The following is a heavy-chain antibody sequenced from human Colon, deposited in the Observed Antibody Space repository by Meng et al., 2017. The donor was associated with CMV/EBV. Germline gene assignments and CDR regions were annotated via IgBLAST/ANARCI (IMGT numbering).Heavy chain of an antibody. J-gene: IGHJ5*02. V-gene: IGHV3-48*03. Sequence: GESLKISCAASGFSFGSYEMNWVRQAPGKGLEWVSYITSSATAIYYADSVKGRFTISRDDSKNTLHLHMDSLRAEDTAVYFCARVGYCSGSSCYGTWFDLWGQGTLVTVSS. CDR2: ITSSATAI. D-gene: IGHD2-2*01. CDR1: GFSFGSYE. CDR3: ARVGYCSGSSCYGTWFDL.